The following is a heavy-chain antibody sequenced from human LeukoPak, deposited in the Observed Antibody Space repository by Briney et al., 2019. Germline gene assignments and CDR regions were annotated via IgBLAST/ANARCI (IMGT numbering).Heavy chain of an antibody. CDR2: IIPILGIA. D-gene: IGHD3-3*01. CDR3: ARGPPTIFGVVTFDY. J-gene: IGHJ4*02. Sequence: SVKVSCKASGGTFSSYTISWVRQAPGQGLEWMGRIIPILGIANYAQKFQGRVTITADKSTSTAYMELSSLRSEDTAVYYCARGPPTIFGVVTFDYWGQGTLVTVSS. CDR1: GGTFSSYT. V-gene: IGHV1-69*02.